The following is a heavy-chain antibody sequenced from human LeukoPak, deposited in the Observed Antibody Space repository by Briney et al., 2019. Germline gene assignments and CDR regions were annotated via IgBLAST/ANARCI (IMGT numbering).Heavy chain of an antibody. CDR3: ARGGPSGSDVSYDGLDAFDI. CDR1: GYTFTGYY. J-gene: IGHJ3*02. D-gene: IGHD3-10*01. CDR2: INPNSGGT. Sequence: GASVKVSCKASGYTFTGYYMHWVRQAPGQGLEWMGWINPNSGGTNYAQNFQGRVTMTRDTSISTAYMELSRLRFDDTAVYYCARGGPSGSDVSYDGLDAFDIWGQGTMVTVSS. V-gene: IGHV1-2*02.